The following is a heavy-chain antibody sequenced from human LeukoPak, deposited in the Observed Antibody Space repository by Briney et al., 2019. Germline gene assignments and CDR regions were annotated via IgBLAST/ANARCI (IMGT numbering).Heavy chain of an antibody. J-gene: IGHJ4*02. CDR3: ARMYQLQCRDY. CDR2: ISYSGDT. D-gene: IGHD2-2*01. CDR1: SGSISSFY. V-gene: IGHV4-59*08. Sequence: KPSETLSLTCTVSSGSISSFYWRWIRQPPGKGLEWIGYISYSGDTNYNPSLKSRVTLSVDTSKSQFSLNLSSVTAADTAVYYCARMYQLQCRDYWGQGTLVTVSS.